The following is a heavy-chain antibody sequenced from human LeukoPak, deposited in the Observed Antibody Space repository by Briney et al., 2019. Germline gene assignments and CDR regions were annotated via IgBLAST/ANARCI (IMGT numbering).Heavy chain of an antibody. CDR3: ASPGRYYYGSGSSGFDY. V-gene: IGHV4-59*08. J-gene: IGHJ4*02. CDR1: GGSISSYY. D-gene: IGHD3-10*01. CDR2: IYYSGST. Sequence: SETLSLTCTVSGGSISSYYWSWIRQPPGKGLEWIGYIYYSGSTNYNPSLKSRVTISVDTSKNQFSLKLSSVTAADTAVYYCASPGRYYYGSGSSGFDYWGQGTLVTVSS.